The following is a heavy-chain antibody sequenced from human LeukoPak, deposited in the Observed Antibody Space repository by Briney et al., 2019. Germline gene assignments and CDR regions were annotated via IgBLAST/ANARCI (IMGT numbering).Heavy chain of an antibody. V-gene: IGHV3-49*04. J-gene: IGHJ3*02. CDR2: IRSKAYGGTT. CDR1: GFTFGDYA. CDR3: TREGIAAAGTGAFDI. Sequence: GGSLRLSCTASGFTFGDYAMSWVRQAPGKGLEWVGFIRSKAYGGTTEYAASVKGRFTISRDDSKSIAYLQMNSLKTEDTAVYYCTREGIAAAGTGAFDIWGQGTMVTVSS. D-gene: IGHD6-13*01.